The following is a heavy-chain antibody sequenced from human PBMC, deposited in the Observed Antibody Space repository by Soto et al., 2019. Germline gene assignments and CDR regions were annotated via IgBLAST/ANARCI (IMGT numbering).Heavy chain of an antibody. CDR3: ATVLLWFGELYGMDV. CDR1: GYTFTGYY. CDR2: INPNSGGT. J-gene: IGHJ6*02. Sequence: GPSVKVSCKASGYTFTGYYMHWVRQAPGQGLEWMGWINPNSGGTNYAQKFQGRVTMTRDTSISTAYMELSRLRSDDTAVYYCATVLLWFGELYGMDVWGQGTTVTVSS. V-gene: IGHV1-2*02. D-gene: IGHD3-10*01.